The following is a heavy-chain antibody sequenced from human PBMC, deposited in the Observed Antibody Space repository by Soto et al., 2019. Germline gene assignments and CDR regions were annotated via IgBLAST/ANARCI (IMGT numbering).Heavy chain of an antibody. J-gene: IGHJ4*02. CDR1: GFTFSSYA. CDR3: AKAPGQQLVFDPFDY. Sequence: GGSLRLSCAASGFTFSSYAMSWVRQAPGKGLEWVSAISGSGGSTYYADSVKGRFTISRDNSKNTLYLQMNSLRAEDTAVYYCAKAPGQQLVFDPFDYWGQGTLVTVSS. V-gene: IGHV3-23*01. CDR2: ISGSGGST. D-gene: IGHD6-13*01.